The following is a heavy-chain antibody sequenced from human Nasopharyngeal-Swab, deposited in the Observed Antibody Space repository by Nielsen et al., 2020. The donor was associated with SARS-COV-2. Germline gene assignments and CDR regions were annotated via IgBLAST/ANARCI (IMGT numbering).Heavy chain of an antibody. Sequence: VRQAPGKGLEWVAYVSRSSSRSYYADSVEGRFTISRDNPKNSLFLQMDSLRDEDTAVYFCVRDVAMVGATLDTWGQGTLVTVPQ. J-gene: IGHJ1*01. V-gene: IGHV3-48*02. CDR2: VSRSSSRS. D-gene: IGHD1-26*01. CDR3: VRDVAMVGATLDT.